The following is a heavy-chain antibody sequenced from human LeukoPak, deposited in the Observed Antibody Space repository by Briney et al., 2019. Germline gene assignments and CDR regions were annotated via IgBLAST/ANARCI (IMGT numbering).Heavy chain of an antibody. Sequence: ASVKVSCKASGYTFTIYRICWGRQTPGQGGEWVGWISAYNGNTSYAQKLQGRVTMTTDTSTSTAYMELRSLRSDDTAAYYCARLYSSSWYYYYYYYYMDVWGKGTTVTVSS. J-gene: IGHJ6*03. D-gene: IGHD6-13*01. V-gene: IGHV1-18*01. CDR1: GYTFTIYR. CDR3: ARLYSSSWYYYYYYYYMDV. CDR2: ISAYNGNT.